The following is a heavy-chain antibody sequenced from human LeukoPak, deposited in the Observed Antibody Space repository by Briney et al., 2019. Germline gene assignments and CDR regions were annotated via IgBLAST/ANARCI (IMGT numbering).Heavy chain of an antibody. CDR1: GFTVSSNY. Sequence: GGSLRLSCAASGFTVSSNYMSWIRQAPGKGLEWVSYISSSGSTIYYADSVKGRFTISRDNAKNSLYLQMNSLRAEDTAVYYCATDYSSGRYGSDYWGQGTLVTVSS. V-gene: IGHV3-11*01. D-gene: IGHD6-19*01. J-gene: IGHJ4*02. CDR2: ISSSGSTI. CDR3: ATDYSSGRYGSDY.